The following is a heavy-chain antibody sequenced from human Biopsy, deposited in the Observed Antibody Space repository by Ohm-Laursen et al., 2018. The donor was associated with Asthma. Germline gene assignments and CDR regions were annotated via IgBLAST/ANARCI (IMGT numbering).Heavy chain of an antibody. Sequence: ASVKVSCKTSGSTFNRAGITWVRQAPGQGLEWMGWISVYNGNTKVAQKLQDRVTMITDTSTSTAYMELRSLRSDDTAVYFCARAVDYSHYYGIDVWGQGTTVTVS. CDR2: ISVYNGNT. CDR1: GSTFNRAG. V-gene: IGHV1-18*01. D-gene: IGHD3-10*01. J-gene: IGHJ6*02. CDR3: ARAVDYSHYYGIDV.